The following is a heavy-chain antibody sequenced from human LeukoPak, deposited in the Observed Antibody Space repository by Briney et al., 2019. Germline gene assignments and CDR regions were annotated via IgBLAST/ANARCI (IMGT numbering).Heavy chain of an antibody. V-gene: IGHV3-30*18. CDR1: GFTFSSYG. CDR3: AKDLTMGYYYDSSGYYTPSRYYYYGMDV. J-gene: IGHJ6*02. D-gene: IGHD3-22*01. CDR2: ISYDGSNK. Sequence: GRSLRLSCAASGFTFSSYGMHWVRQAPGKGLEWVAVISYDGSNKYYADSVKGRFTISRDNSKNTLYLQMNSLRAEDTAVYYCAKDLTMGYYYDSSGYYTPSRYYYYGMDVWGQGTTVTVSS.